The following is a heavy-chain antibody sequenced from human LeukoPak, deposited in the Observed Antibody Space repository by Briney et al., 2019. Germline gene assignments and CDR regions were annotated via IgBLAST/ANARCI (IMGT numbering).Heavy chain of an antibody. V-gene: IGHV4-4*07. CDR2: IYTGGSI. CDR1: GGYIRSYY. J-gene: IGHJ6*02. CDR3: ASCQSPYGMDV. Sequence: SETLSLTCTVSGGYIRSYYWIWVRQPAGKGLEWIGRIYTGGSIIYYPSLKSRVTMSVDTSKNQFSLRLTSVTAADTAVYYCASCQSPYGMDVWGQGTTVTVSS.